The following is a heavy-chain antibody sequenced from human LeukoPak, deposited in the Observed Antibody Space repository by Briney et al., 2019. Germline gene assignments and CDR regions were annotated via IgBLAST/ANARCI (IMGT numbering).Heavy chain of an antibody. CDR2: IYYSGST. D-gene: IGHD6-13*01. J-gene: IGHJ6*03. CDR3: ARLRFSSSSRNYYYYYMDV. Sequence: SETLSLTCTVSGGSISSSSYYWGWIRQPPGKGLEWIGSIYYSGSTYYNPSLKSRVTISVDTSKNQFSLKLSSVTAADTAVYYCARLRFSSSSRNYYYYYMDVWGKGTTVTISS. V-gene: IGHV4-39*07. CDR1: GGSISSSSYY.